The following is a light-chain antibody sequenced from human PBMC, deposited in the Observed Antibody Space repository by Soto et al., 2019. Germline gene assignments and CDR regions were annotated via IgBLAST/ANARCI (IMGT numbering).Light chain of an antibody. V-gene: IGKV3-15*01. J-gene: IGKJ1*01. CDR3: QQYNSWPPWT. CDR1: QSVSSN. CDR2: GAS. Sequence: EIVMTQSPATLSVSPGERATLSCRASQSVSSNLAWYQQKPGQAPRLLIYGASTRATGIPARFSGSGSGTEFTLTISILQSEDFAVYSFQQYNSWPPWTFGQGTKVEIK.